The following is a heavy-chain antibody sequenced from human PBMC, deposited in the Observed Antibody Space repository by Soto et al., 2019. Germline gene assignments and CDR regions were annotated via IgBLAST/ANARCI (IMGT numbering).Heavy chain of an antibody. CDR2: IKSKNDGGAT. CDR3: TTDAQWGI. V-gene: IGHV3-15*07. Sequence: GGSLRLSCAASCLTFNNAWMNWVRQAPGKGLEWVGPIKSKNDGGATEYSAPVKDRFTISRDDSKNTLYLQMNSLKTEDTAVYYCTTDAQWGIWGQGTMVTVSS. D-gene: IGHD2-8*01. J-gene: IGHJ3*02. CDR1: CLTFNNAW.